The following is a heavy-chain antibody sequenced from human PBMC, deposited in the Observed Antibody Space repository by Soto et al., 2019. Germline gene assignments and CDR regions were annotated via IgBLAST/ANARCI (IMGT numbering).Heavy chain of an antibody. CDR1: GFTFSSYA. J-gene: IGHJ4*02. V-gene: IGHV3-23*01. D-gene: IGHD3-22*01. CDR2: ISGSGGST. Sequence: GGSLRLSCAVSGFTFSSYAMSWVRQAPGKGLEWVSAISGSGGSTYYADSVKGRFTISRDNSKNTLYLQMNSLRAEDTAVYYCAKDRNLAQDYYDIPLDYWGQGTLVTVSS. CDR3: AKDRNLAQDYYDIPLDY.